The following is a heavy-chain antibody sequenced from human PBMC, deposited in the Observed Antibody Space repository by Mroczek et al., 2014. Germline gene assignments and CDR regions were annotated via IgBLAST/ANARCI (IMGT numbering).Heavy chain of an antibody. CDR3: ARGNELVVAATYYYYYYMDV. J-gene: IGHJ6*03. CDR1: GGSISSGSYY. D-gene: IGHD2-15*01. CDR2: IYTSGST. Sequence: QVQLQESGPGLVKPSQTLSLTCTVSGGSISSGSYYWSWIRQPAGKGLEWIGRIYTSGSTNYNPSLKSRVTMSVDTSKNQFSLKLSSVTAADTAVYYCARGNELVVAATYYYYYYMDVWGKGTTVTVSS. V-gene: IGHV4-61*02.